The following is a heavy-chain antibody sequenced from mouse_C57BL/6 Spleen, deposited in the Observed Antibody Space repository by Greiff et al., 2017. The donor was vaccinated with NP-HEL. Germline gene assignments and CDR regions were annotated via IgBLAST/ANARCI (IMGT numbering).Heavy chain of an antibody. CDR2: IDPSDSET. J-gene: IGHJ2*01. CDR3: ARDYDPYYFDY. CDR1: GYTFTSYW. V-gene: IGHV1-52*01. D-gene: IGHD2-4*01. Sequence: QVQLQQSGAELVRPGSSVKLSCKASGYTFTSYWMHWVKQRPIQGLEWIGNIDPSDSETHYNQKFKDKATLTVDKSSSTAYMQLSSLTSEDSAVYYCARDYDPYYFDYWGQGTTLTVSS.